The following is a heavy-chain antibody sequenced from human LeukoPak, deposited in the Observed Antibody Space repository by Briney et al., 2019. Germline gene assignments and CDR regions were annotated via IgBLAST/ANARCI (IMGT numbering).Heavy chain of an antibody. CDR3: ARRQTYDANFDY. V-gene: IGHV4-34*01. J-gene: IGHJ4*02. CDR1: GESFSGYY. Sequence: SETLSLTCAVYGESFSGYYWSWIRQAPGKGLEWIGEINHSGSTNYSPSLKSRVTISVDKSKNQFSLKLSSVTAADTAVYYCARRQTYDANFDYWGQGTLVTVSS. CDR2: INHSGST. D-gene: IGHD3-22*01.